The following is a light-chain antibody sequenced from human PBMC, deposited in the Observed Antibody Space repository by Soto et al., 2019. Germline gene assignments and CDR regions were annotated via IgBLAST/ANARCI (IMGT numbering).Light chain of an antibody. Sequence: EIVLTQSPATLSLSPGERATLSCRASQSVSSYLTWYQQKPGQAPRLLIYGASNRATGIPARFSGSGSATAFTLTSRSLEPEDFAVYYCQQRSNWPPFFGQGTKLEIK. J-gene: IGKJ2*01. CDR1: QSVSSY. V-gene: IGKV3-11*01. CDR3: QQRSNWPPF. CDR2: GAS.